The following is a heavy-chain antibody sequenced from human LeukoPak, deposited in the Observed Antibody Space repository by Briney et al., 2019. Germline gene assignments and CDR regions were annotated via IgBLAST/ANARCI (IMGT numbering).Heavy chain of an antibody. J-gene: IGHJ4*02. Sequence: GGSLRLSCAASGFTFSDSYMTWVRQAPGKGLEWVSIISSGSSAIFSADALKGRFTISRDDAKNLLYLDMNSLRAEDTAVYYCARGHTAVTRHFDFWGQGTLVTVSS. CDR2: ISSGSSAI. V-gene: IGHV3-69-1*01. D-gene: IGHD4-17*01. CDR1: GFTFSDSY. CDR3: ARGHTAVTRHFDF.